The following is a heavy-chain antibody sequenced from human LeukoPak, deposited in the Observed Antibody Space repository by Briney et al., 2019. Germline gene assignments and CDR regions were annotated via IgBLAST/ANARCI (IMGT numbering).Heavy chain of an antibody. CDR1: GFTFSTYA. V-gene: IGHV3-23*01. Sequence: GGSLRLSCAASGFTFSTYAVNWVRQAPGKGLEWVSTISGSGDSTYYADSVKGRFTISRDNSKNTLYLQMNSLRAEDTAVYYCAKDPIAVARQNDYWGQGALVTVSS. J-gene: IGHJ4*02. CDR2: ISGSGDST. CDR3: AKDPIAVARQNDY. D-gene: IGHD6-19*01.